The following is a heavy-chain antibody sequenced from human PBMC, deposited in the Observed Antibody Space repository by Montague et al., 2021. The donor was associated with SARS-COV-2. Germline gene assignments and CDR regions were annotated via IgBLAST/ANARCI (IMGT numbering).Heavy chain of an antibody. D-gene: IGHD4-23*01. CDR3: ARSYGTTVVTRAFDY. Sequence: ALVKPTQTLTLTCTFSGFSLSTGGMCVSWIRQPPGKALEWLTLIDWDDDKYYSTSLKTRLTISKDTSKNQVVLTMTNMDPVDTATYYCARSYGTTVVTRAFDYWGQGTLDTVSS. CDR1: GFSLSTGGMC. J-gene: IGHJ4*02. V-gene: IGHV2-70*01. CDR2: IDWDDDK.